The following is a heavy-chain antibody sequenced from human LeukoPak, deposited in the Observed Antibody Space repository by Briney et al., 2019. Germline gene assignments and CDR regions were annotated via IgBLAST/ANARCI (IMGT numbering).Heavy chain of an antibody. CDR3: GRHRSGSGTYFIDY. V-gene: IGHV3-7*01. D-gene: IGHD3-10*01. CDR2: MKKDGSET. Sequence: GGSLILSCVVSGFTFSSYSMIWVRQAPGKGLQWVANMKKDGSETNYVDSVKGRFTISRDNAKNSLYLQMNSLRAEDTAVYYCGRHRSGSGTYFIDYWGQGTLVSVSS. J-gene: IGHJ4*02. CDR1: GFTFSSYS.